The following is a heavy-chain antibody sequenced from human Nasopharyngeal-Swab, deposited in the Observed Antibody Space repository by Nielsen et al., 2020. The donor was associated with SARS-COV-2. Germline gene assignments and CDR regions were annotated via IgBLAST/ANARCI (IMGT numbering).Heavy chain of an antibody. CDR2: IWYDGSNK. V-gene: IGHV3-33*01. Sequence: GGSLRLSCAASGFTFSSYGMHWVRQAPGKGLEWVAVIWYDGSNKYYADSVKGRFTISRDNSKNTLYLQMNSPRAEDTAVYYCARDRGSYGQGKIDYWGQGTLVTVSS. J-gene: IGHJ4*02. D-gene: IGHD5-18*01. CDR1: GFTFSSYG. CDR3: ARDRGSYGQGKIDY.